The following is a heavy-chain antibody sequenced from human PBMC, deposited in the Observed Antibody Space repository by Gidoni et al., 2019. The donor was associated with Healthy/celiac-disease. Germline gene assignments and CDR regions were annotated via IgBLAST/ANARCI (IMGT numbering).Heavy chain of an antibody. Sequence: EVQLVESGGGLVKPGGSLRLSCAASGFTFSSYSMNWVRQAPGKGLEWVSSISSSSSYIYYADSVKGRFTISRDNAKNSLYLQMNSLRAEDTAVYYCARGVLRYFDWLPHFDYWGQGTLVTVSS. V-gene: IGHV3-21*01. D-gene: IGHD3-9*01. CDR1: GFTFSSYS. CDR2: ISSSSSYI. J-gene: IGHJ4*02. CDR3: ARGVLRYFDWLPHFDY.